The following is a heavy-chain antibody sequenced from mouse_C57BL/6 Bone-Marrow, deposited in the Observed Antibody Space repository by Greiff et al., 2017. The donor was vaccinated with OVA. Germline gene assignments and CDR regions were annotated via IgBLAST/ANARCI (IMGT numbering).Heavy chain of an antibody. Sequence: EVKLMESGPELVKPGASVKIPCKASGYTFTDYNMDWVKQSHGKSLEWIGDINPNNGGTIYNQKFKGKATLTVDKSSSTAYMELRSLTSEDTAVYYCARSGSSTTDAMDYWGQGTSVTVSS. CDR3: ARSGSSTTDAMDY. D-gene: IGHD1-1*01. CDR1: GYTFTDYN. J-gene: IGHJ4*01. V-gene: IGHV1-18*01. CDR2: INPNNGGT.